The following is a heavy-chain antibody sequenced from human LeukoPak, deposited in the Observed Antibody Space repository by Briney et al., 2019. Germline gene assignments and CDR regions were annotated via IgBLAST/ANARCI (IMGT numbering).Heavy chain of an antibody. Sequence: PSETLSLTCTVSGGSLSNYYWSWIRQPPGKGLEWIGYIYYSGSINYKPSLKSRVTISVDMSKNQFSLQLSSVTAADTAVYYCARQSRDGDYIAKLFDYWGQGTLVTVSS. CDR3: ARQSRDGDYIAKLFDY. V-gene: IGHV4-59*08. J-gene: IGHJ4*02. D-gene: IGHD4-17*01. CDR2: IYYSGSI. CDR1: GGSLSNYY.